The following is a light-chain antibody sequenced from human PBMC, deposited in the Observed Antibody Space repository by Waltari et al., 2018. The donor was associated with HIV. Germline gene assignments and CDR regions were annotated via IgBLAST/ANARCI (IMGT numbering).Light chain of an antibody. CDR2: GNS. CDR1: SSNIGAGYD. CDR3: QSYDSSLSGWV. J-gene: IGLJ3*02. V-gene: IGLV1-40*01. Sequence: QSVLTQPPSVSGAPGQTGTISCTGSSSNIGAGYDVHWYQQLPGTAPKLLIYGNSKRPSGVPYRFSGSKSGTSASLAIPGLHAEDEADYYCQSYDSSLSGWVFGGGTKLTVL.